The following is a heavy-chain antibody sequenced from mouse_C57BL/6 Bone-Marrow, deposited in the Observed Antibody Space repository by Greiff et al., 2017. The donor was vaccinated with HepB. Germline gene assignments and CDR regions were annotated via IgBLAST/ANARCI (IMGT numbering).Heavy chain of an antibody. D-gene: IGHD1-1*01. J-gene: IGHJ4*01. V-gene: IGHV1-20*01. CDR1: GYSFTGYF. CDR2: INPYNGDT. Sequence: VQLQQSGPELVKPGDSVKISCKASGYSFTGYFMNWVMQSHGKSLEWIGRINPYNGDTFYNQKFKGKATLTVDKSSSTAHMGLRSLTSEDSAVYYCAIRFYFYYGSNYAMDYWGQGTSVTVSS. CDR3: AIRFYFYYGSNYAMDY.